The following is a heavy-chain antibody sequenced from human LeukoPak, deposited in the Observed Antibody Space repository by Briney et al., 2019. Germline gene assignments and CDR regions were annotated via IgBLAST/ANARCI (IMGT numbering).Heavy chain of an antibody. CDR3: ARDHSGSYYVGSDAFDI. CDR1: GGSISSGGYS. Sequence: SETLSLTCAVSGGSISSGGYSWTWIRQPPGKGLEWIGSISHSGPTSYSPSLKSRVTISVDTSKNQFSLKLTSVTAADTAVYYCARDHSGSYYVGSDAFDIWGQGTMVTVSS. D-gene: IGHD1-26*01. V-gene: IGHV4-30-2*01. J-gene: IGHJ3*02. CDR2: ISHSGPT.